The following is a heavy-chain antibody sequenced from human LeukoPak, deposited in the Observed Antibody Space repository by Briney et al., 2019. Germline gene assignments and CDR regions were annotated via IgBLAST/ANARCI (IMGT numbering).Heavy chain of an antibody. J-gene: IGHJ4*02. CDR2: ISGSGGNT. V-gene: IGHV3-23*01. CDR3: AKGDILTGGYFDY. Sequence: GGSLRLSCAASGFTFSSYAMSWVRQAPGKGLEWVSAISGSGGNTYYADSVKGRFTISRDNSKNTLYLQMNSLRAEDTAVYYCAKGDILTGGYFDYRGQGTLVTVSS. D-gene: IGHD3-9*01. CDR1: GFTFSSYA.